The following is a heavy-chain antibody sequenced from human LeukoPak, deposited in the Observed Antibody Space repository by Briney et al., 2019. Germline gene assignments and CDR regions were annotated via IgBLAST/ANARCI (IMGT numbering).Heavy chain of an antibody. CDR3: AREGYYYGMDV. Sequence: SETLSLTCAVYGGSFSGYYWSWIRQPPGKGXEWIGEINHSGSTNYNPSLKSRVTMSVDTSRNQFSLKLSSVTAADTAVYYCAREGYYYGMDVWGQGTTVTVSS. V-gene: IGHV4-34*01. J-gene: IGHJ6*02. CDR1: GGSFSGYY. CDR2: INHSGST.